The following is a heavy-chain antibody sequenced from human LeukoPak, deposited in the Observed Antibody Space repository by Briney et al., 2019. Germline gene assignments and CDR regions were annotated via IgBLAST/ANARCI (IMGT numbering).Heavy chain of an antibody. CDR1: GFTFSSYG. V-gene: IGHV3-30*02. Sequence: AGGSLRLSCAASGFTFSSYGMHWVRQAPGKGLEWVAFIRYDGSNKKYSDSVKGRFTVSRDTSKNTLYLQMNSLRAEDTAVYYCAKGLGYCSGGSCPQFFDPWGQGTLVTVSS. J-gene: IGHJ5*02. D-gene: IGHD2-15*01. CDR2: IRYDGSNK. CDR3: AKGLGYCSGGSCPQFFDP.